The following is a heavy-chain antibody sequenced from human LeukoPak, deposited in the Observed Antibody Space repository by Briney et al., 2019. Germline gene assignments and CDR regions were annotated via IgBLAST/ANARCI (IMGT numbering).Heavy chain of an antibody. D-gene: IGHD3-9*01. J-gene: IGHJ6*03. V-gene: IGHV1-18*01. CDR2: ISAYNGNT. Sequence: GSSVKVSCKASGGTFSSYAIRWVRQAPGQGLGWTGWISAYNGNTNYAQKLQGRVTMTTDTSTSTAYMELRSLRSDDTAVYYCARTVYYDILTGYGDYYYMDVWGKGTTVTVSS. CDR3: ARTVYYDILTGYGDYYYMDV. CDR1: GGTFSSYA.